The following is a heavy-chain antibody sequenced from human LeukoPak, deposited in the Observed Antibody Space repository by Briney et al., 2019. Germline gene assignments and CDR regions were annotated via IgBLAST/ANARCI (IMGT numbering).Heavy chain of an antibody. CDR1: GGSFSGYY. CDR3: ASAERSLINWFDP. D-gene: IGHD2-8*01. Sequence: SETLSLTCAVYGGSFSGYYWSWIRQPPGKGLEWIGEINHSGSTNYNPSLKSRVTISVDTSKNQFSLKLSSVTAADTAVYYCASAERSLINWFDPWGQATLVTVSS. CDR2: INHSGST. J-gene: IGHJ5*02. V-gene: IGHV4-34*01.